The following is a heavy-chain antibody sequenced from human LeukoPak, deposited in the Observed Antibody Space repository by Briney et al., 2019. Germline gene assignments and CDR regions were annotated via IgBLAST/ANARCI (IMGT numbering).Heavy chain of an antibody. J-gene: IGHJ5*02. V-gene: IGHV4-34*01. Sequence: SETLSLTCAVYGGSFSGYYWSWIRQPPGKGLEWIGEINHSGSTNYNPSLKSRVTISVDTSKNQFSLKLSSVTAADTAVYYCARHLDLSRRWFDPWGQGTLVTVSS. CDR1: GGSFSGYY. D-gene: IGHD3-16*01. CDR2: INHSGST. CDR3: ARHLDLSRRWFDP.